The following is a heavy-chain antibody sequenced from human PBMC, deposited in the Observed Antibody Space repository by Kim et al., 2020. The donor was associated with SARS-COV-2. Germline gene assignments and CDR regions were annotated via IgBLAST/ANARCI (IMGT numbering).Heavy chain of an antibody. J-gene: IGHJ4*01. CDR3: AKDIWDGSYGRVCDY. CDR2: ISGDGGST. Sequence: GGSLRLSCAASGFTFDDYAMHWVRQAPGKGLEWVSLISGDGGSTYYADSVKGRFTISRDNSKNSLYLQMNSLRTEDTALYYCAKDIWDGSYGRVCDYWGHGTLVTVSS. CDR1: GFTFDDYA. V-gene: IGHV3-43*02. D-gene: IGHD1-26*01.